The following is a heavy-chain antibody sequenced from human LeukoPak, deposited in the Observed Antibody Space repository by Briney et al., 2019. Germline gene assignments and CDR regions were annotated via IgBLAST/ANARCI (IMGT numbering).Heavy chain of an antibody. D-gene: IGHD5-18*01. V-gene: IGHV3-9*01. CDR3: AREETAMAEYGY. CDR1: GFTFDDYA. J-gene: IGHJ4*02. CDR2: ISWNSGSI. Sequence: GRSLRLSCAASGFTFDDYAMHWVRQAPGKGLEWVSGISWNSGSIGYADSVKGRFTISRDNAKNSLYLQMNSLRAEDTALYYCAREETAMAEYGYWGQGTLVTVSS.